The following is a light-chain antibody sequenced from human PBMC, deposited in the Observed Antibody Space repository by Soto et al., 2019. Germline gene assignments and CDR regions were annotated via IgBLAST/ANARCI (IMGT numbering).Light chain of an antibody. Sequence: QSVLTQPPSVSAAPRQKVTISCSGSSSNIGANSVSWYQQVPGTDPNLLIYDNNNRPSGIPDRFSGSKSGTSATLGITGPQTGDEADYYCAAWDSSLSAGVFGTGTKVTVL. CDR2: DNN. J-gene: IGLJ1*01. CDR1: SSNIGANS. V-gene: IGLV1-51*01. CDR3: AAWDSSLSAGV.